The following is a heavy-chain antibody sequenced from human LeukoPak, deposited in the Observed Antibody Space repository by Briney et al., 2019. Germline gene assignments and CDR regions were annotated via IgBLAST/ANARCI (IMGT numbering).Heavy chain of an antibody. D-gene: IGHD6-13*01. CDR1: GYTFTNYG. V-gene: IGHV1-18*04. CDR3: ARGRAAADDFDY. Sequence: ASVKVSYKASGYTFTNYGISWVRQAPGQGLEWMGWISTYSGNTNYVQKLQGRVTMTTDTSTNTAYMELRSLRSDDTAVYYCARGRAAADDFDYWGQGTLVTVSS. CDR2: ISTYSGNT. J-gene: IGHJ4*02.